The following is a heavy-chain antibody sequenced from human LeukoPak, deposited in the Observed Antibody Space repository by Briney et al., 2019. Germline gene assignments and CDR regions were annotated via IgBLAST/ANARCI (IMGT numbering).Heavy chain of an antibody. D-gene: IGHD3-10*01. J-gene: IGHJ6*02. V-gene: IGHV1-18*01. Sequence: ASVKVSCKASGYTFTSYGISWVRQAPGQGLEWMGWISAYNGNTNYAQKLQGRVTMTTDTSTSTAYMELRSLRSDDTAVYYCVRDVHGYYNSGTYYIPKGMVVWGQGTTVTVSS. CDR1: GYTFTSYG. CDR2: ISAYNGNT. CDR3: VRDVHGYYNSGTYYIPKGMVV.